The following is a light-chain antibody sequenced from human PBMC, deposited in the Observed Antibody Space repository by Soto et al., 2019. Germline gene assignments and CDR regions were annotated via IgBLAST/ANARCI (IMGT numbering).Light chain of an antibody. CDR3: SSYAGSNNPYV. V-gene: IGLV2-14*01. CDR2: EVS. CDR1: SSDVGGYNY. J-gene: IGLJ1*01. Sequence: QSVLTQPASVSGSPGQSITISCTGTSSDVGGYNYVSWYQLHPGKAPKLMVYEVSNRPSGVSNRFSGSKSGNTASLTTSGLQAEDEADYYCSSYAGSNNPYVFGTGTKVTVL.